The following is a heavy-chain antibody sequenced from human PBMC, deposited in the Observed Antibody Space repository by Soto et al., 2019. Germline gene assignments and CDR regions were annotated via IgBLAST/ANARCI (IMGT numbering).Heavy chain of an antibody. CDR2: ISWNSGSI. CDR3: AKAHSSSSYAFDI. V-gene: IGHV3-9*01. CDR1: GFTFDDYA. J-gene: IGHJ3*02. Sequence: GGSLRLSCAASGFTFDDYAMHWVRQAPGKGLEWVSGISWNSGSIGYADSVKGRFTISRDNAKNSLYLQMNSLRAEDTALYYCAKAHSSSSYAFDIWGQGTMVTVSS. D-gene: IGHD6-6*01.